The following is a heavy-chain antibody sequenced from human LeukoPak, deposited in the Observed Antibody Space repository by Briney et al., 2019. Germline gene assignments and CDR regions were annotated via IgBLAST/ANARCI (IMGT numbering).Heavy chain of an antibody. V-gene: IGHV3-15*01. J-gene: IGHJ5*02. Sequence: GGSLRLSCAASGFTFSNAWMSWVRQAPGKGLEWVGRIKSKTDGGTTDYAAPVKDRFTISRDNSKNTLYLQMNSLKTEDTAVYYCTTWKVTYPTDYNWFDPWGQGTLVTVSS. CDR1: GFTFSNAW. CDR2: IKSKTDGGTT. CDR3: TTWKVTYPTDYNWFDP. D-gene: IGHD2-21*02.